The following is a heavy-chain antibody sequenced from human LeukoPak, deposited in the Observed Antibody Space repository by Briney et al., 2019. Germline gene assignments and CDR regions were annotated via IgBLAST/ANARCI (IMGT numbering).Heavy chain of an antibody. CDR3: AKDSSFMITFVTDY. Sequence: GGSLRLSCAASGFTFDDYAMHWVRQAPGKGLEWVSGISWNSGSIGYADSVKGRFTISRDNAKNSLYLQMNSLRAEDTALYYCAKDSSFMITFVTDYWGQGTLVTVSS. CDR1: GFTFDDYA. V-gene: IGHV3-9*01. CDR2: ISWNSGSI. D-gene: IGHD3-16*01. J-gene: IGHJ4*02.